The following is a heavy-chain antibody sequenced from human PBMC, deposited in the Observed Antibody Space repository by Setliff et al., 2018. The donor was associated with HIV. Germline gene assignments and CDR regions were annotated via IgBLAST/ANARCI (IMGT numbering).Heavy chain of an antibody. Sequence: SETLSLTCTVSGGSISSGSYYRSWIRQPAGKGLEWIGYIYYSGSTYYNPSLKSRVTISTDTSRNQFSLRLSSVTAADTAVYYCASTYYYDSLHFHHWGQGTLVTVSS. CDR1: GGSISSGSYY. D-gene: IGHD3-22*01. J-gene: IGHJ1*01. CDR2: IYYSGST. CDR3: ASTYYYDSLHFHH. V-gene: IGHV4-61*10.